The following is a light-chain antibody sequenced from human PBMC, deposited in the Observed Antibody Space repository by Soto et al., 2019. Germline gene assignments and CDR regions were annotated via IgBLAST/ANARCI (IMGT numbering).Light chain of an antibody. V-gene: IGKV1-5*03. Sequence: DIQMTQSPSTLSASVGDRVTITCRASQSISSWLAWYQQKPRKAPKLLIYKASSLQSGVPSRFSGSGSGTEFTLTISSLQPDDFATYYCQLYNSYSRTFGQGTKVEIK. CDR2: KAS. J-gene: IGKJ1*01. CDR1: QSISSW. CDR3: QLYNSYSRT.